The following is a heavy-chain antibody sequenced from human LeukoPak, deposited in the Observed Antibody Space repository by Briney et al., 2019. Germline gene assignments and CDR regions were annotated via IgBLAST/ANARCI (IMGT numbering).Heavy chain of an antibody. D-gene: IGHD6-6*01. V-gene: IGHV3-7*03. Sequence: GGSLRLSCAVSGFTFSGFCMSWSRQAPGKGLEWVARINSDGSEGYYADVVKGRFTISRDNAKNSLYLQINSLRAEDTAVYYCARSSYSSSSSVWGQGTMVTVSS. CDR1: GFTFSGFC. CDR3: ARSSYSSSSSV. J-gene: IGHJ3*01. CDR2: INSDGSEG.